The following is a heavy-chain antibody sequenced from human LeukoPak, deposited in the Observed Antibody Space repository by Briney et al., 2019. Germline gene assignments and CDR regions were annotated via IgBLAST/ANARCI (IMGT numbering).Heavy chain of an antibody. CDR3: ASLFLCYGCSSSSHNFNI. V-gene: IGHV3-74*01. CDR2: VNSDGSIT. CDR1: GFTFSSYW. J-gene: IGHJ3*02. Sequence: GGSLRLSCAASGFTFSSYWMHWVRHAPGKGLVWVSRVNSDGSITTYADSVKSRFTISRDNAKNTLYLQMNSLRAEDTAVYYCASLFLCYGCSSSSHNFNIWGQGTMVTVSS. D-gene: IGHD6-6*01.